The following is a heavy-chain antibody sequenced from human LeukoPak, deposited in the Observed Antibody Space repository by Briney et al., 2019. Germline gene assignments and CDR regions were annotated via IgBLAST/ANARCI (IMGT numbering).Heavy chain of an antibody. CDR2: IYYSGST. J-gene: IGHJ5*02. D-gene: IGHD3-22*01. Sequence: PSETLSLTCTVSGGSISSSSYYWGWIRQPPGKGLEWIGSIYYSGSTYYNPSLKSRVTISVDTSKNQFSLKLSSVTAADTAVYYCARIIPYYYDSSGYHNWFDPWGQGTLVTVSS. CDR3: ARIIPYYYDSSGYHNWFDP. CDR1: GGSISSSSYY. V-gene: IGHV4-39*07.